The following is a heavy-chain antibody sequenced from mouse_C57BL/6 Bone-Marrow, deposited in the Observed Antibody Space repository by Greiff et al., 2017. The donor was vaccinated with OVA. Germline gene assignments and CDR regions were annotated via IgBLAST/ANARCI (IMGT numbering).Heavy chain of an antibody. D-gene: IGHD3-2*02. CDR2: IYWDDDK. J-gene: IGHJ4*01. V-gene: IGHV8-12*01. CDR3: ARAQATNYAMDY. Sequence: VKLMESGPGILQSSQTLSLTCSFSGFSLSTSGMGVSWIRQPSGKGLEWLAHIYWDDDKRYNPSLKSRLTISKDTSRNQVFLKITSVDTADTATYYCARAQATNYAMDYWGQGTSVTVSS. CDR1: GFSLSTSGMG.